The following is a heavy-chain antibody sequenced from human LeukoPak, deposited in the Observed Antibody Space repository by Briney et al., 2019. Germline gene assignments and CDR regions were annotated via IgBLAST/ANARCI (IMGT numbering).Heavy chain of an antibody. CDR1: GFTFSSYA. V-gene: IGHV3-23*01. D-gene: IGHD3-3*01. CDR2: ISGSGGST. CDR3: AKCFWSGGFAFDI. J-gene: IGHJ3*02. Sequence: SGGSLRLSCVAAGFTFSSYAMSWVRQAPGKELEWVSVISGSGGSTYYADSVKGRFAISRDNSKNTLYLQMNSLRAEDTAIYYCAKCFWSGGFAFDIWGQGTMVTVSS.